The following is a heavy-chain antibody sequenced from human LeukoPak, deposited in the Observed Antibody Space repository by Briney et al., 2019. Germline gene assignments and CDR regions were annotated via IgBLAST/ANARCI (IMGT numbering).Heavy chain of an antibody. Sequence: ASVKVSCKASGGTFSSYAISWVRQAPGQGLEWMGGIIPIFGTANYAQKFQGRVTITTDESTSTAYMELSSLRSEDTAVYCCARAGTIDYYYYYMDVWGKGTTVTVSS. CDR3: ARAGTIDYYYYYMDV. CDR1: GGTFSSYA. CDR2: IIPIFGTA. V-gene: IGHV1-69*05. J-gene: IGHJ6*03. D-gene: IGHD1-14*01.